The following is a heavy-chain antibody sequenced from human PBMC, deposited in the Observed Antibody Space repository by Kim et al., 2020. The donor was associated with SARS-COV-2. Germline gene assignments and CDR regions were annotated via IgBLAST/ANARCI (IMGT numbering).Heavy chain of an antibody. CDR1: GYTFTSYG. D-gene: IGHD5-18*01. J-gene: IGHJ6*02. CDR2: ISAYNGNT. V-gene: IGHV1-18*01. CDR3: ARASVRIQLWSVTFGMDV. Sequence: ASVKVSCKASGYTFTSYGISWVRQAPGQGLEWMGWISAYNGNTNYAQKLQGRVTMTTDTSTSTAYMELRSLRSDDTAVYYCARASVRIQLWSVTFGMDVWGQGTTVTVSS.